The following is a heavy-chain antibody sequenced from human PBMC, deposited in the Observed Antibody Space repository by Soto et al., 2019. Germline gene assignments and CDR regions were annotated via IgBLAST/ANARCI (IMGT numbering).Heavy chain of an antibody. CDR1: GYTFTSYG. J-gene: IGHJ4*02. V-gene: IGHV1-18*01. Sequence: GASVKVSCKASGYTFTSYGISWVRQAPGQGLEWMGWISAYNGNTNYAQKLQGRVTMTTDTSTSTAYMELRSLRSDDTAVYYCARGTPYYGFWSGYSALDYWGQGTLVTVSS. D-gene: IGHD3-3*01. CDR2: ISAYNGNT. CDR3: ARGTPYYGFWSGYSALDY.